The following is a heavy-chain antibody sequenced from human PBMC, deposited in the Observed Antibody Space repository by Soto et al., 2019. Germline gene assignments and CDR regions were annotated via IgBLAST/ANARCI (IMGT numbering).Heavy chain of an antibody. CDR3: ATDCWGPEV. V-gene: IGHV3-33*01. CDR1: GFSFSSYN. J-gene: IGHJ6*02. CDR2: IWRDGNSQ. Sequence: QVQLVESGGGVVQPGRSLRLSCAASGFSFSSYNMHWVRQDPGKGLEWVTFIWRDGNSQSHADSVKGRFTVSRDNSKNTRYVQMDSLRGEDTAVYYCATDCWGPEVWGQGTRVTVSS. D-gene: IGHD7-27*01.